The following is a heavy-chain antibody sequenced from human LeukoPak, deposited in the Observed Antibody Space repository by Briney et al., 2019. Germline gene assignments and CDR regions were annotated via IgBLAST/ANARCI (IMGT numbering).Heavy chain of an antibody. CDR2: ISYDGSNK. CDR1: GFTFSSYG. D-gene: IGHD5-24*01. V-gene: IGHV3-30*18. CDR3: AKDGDGYNPDY. J-gene: IGHJ4*02. Sequence: GSLRLSCAASGFTFSSYGMHWVRHAPGKGLEWVAVISYDGSNKYYADSVKGRFTISRDNSKNTLYLQMNSLRAEDTAVYYCAKDGDGYNPDYWGQGTLVTVSS.